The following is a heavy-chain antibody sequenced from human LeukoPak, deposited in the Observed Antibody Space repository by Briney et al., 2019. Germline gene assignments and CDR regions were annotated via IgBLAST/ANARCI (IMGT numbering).Heavy chain of an antibody. CDR2: ISSNGGST. CDR3: VKGNSGSYTGDFDY. V-gene: IGHV3-64D*09. CDR1: GFPFSSYT. Sequence: GGSLRLSCSASGFPFSSYTMHWVRQAPGRGLEYVSAISSNGGSTYYADSVKGRFTISRDNSKNTLYLQMSSLRAEDTAVYYCVKGNSGSYTGDFDYWGQGTLVTVSS. J-gene: IGHJ4*02. D-gene: IGHD1-26*01.